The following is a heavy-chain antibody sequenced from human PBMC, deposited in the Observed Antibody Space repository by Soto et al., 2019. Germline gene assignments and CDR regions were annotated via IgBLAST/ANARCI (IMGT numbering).Heavy chain of an antibody. CDR3: ASDRVGASESYGLDV. V-gene: IGHV3-33*01. J-gene: IGHJ6*02. CDR2: IWHDGNNK. Sequence: QVQLVESGGGVVQPGRSLRLSCAASGFTFSNYGMHWVRQAPGKGLEWVAIIWHDGNNKYYADSVRGRFIISRDNSKNRLYLQMNSLRAEDTAVYYCASDRVGASESYGLDVWGQGTPVTVSS. CDR1: GFTFSNYG. D-gene: IGHD1-26*01.